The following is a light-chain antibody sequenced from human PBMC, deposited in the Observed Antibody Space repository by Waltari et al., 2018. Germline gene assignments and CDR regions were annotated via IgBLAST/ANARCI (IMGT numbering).Light chain of an antibody. CDR3: STWDDSLNAWV. CDR1: SSNIGSNT. V-gene: IGLV1-44*01. J-gene: IGLJ3*02. Sequence: QSVLTQPPSASGTPGQRVIMSCSGSSSNIGSNTVTWYQQLSRAAPKPLIYSNLHRPSGVPDRFSGAKSGTLASLAISGLQSEDEADYYCSTWDDSLNAWVFGGGTKLTVL. CDR2: SNL.